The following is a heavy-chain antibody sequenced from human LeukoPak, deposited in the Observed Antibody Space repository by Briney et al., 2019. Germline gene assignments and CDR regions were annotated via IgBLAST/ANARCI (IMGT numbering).Heavy chain of an antibody. CDR3: ARGAVYSSSQADY. CDR1: GYTFTGYY. D-gene: IGHD6-13*01. J-gene: IGHJ4*02. CDR2: IIPIFGTA. Sequence: SVKVSCKASGYTFTGYYMHWVRQAPGQGLEWMGGIIPIFGTANYAQKFQGRVTITADESTSTAYMELSSLRSEDTAVYYCARGAVYSSSQADYWGQGTLVTVSS. V-gene: IGHV1-69*13.